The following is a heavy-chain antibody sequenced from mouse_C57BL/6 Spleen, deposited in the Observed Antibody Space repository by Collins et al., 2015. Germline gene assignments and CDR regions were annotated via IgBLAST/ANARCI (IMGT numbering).Heavy chain of an antibody. CDR3: ARGRDYGFAY. CDR1: GYSFTGYY. V-gene: IGHV1S34*01. J-gene: IGHJ3*01. D-gene: IGHD2-4*01. Sequence: LVKTGASVKISCKASGYSFTGYYMHWVKQSHGKSLEWIGYISCYNGATSYNQKFKGKATFTVDASSSTAYMQFNSLTSEDSAVYYCARGRDYGFAYWGQGTLVTVSA. CDR2: ISCYNGAT.